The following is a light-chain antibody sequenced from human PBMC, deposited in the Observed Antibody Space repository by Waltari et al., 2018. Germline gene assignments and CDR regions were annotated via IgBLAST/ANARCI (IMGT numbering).Light chain of an antibody. CDR2: EVS. Sequence: QSALTQPASVSGSPGQSITISCTGPSSDMDNSTYVSWYQQHPDKAPKLMIYEVSNRPAGVSNRFSGSKSGNTDSLTISGLQAADEADYYCSSYTSSSTYVGFGGGTKLTVL. V-gene: IGLV2-14*01. J-gene: IGLJ2*01. CDR1: SSDMDNSTY. CDR3: SSYTSSSTYVG.